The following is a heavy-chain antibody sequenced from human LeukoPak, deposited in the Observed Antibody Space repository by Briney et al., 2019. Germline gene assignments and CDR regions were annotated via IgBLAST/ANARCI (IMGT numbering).Heavy chain of an antibody. Sequence: ASVKVSCKASGYTFTGYYMHWVRQAPGQGLEWMGWINPNSGGTNYAQKFQGRVTMTRDTSISTAYMELSRLRSDDTAVYYCATAYYYGSGSENYYYYCYMDVWGKGTTVTVSS. CDR3: ATAYYYGSGSENYYYYCYMDV. V-gene: IGHV1-2*02. D-gene: IGHD3-10*01. CDR2: INPNSGGT. CDR1: GYTFTGYY. J-gene: IGHJ6*03.